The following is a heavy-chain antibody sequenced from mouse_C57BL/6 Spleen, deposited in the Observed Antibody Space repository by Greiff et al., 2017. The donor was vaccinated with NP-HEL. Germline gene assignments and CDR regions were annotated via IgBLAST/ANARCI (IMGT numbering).Heavy chain of an antibody. V-gene: IGHV1-55*01. D-gene: IGHD4-1*01. CDR2: IYPGSGST. CDR3: AVTGTRYFDV. J-gene: IGHJ1*03. Sequence: VQLQQPGAELVKPGASVKMSCKASGYTFPSYWITWVKQRPDQGLEWIGDIYPGSGSTNYNEKFKSKATLTVDTSSSTAYMQLSSLTSEDSAVYYCAVTGTRYFDVWGTGTTVTVSS. CDR1: GYTFPSYW.